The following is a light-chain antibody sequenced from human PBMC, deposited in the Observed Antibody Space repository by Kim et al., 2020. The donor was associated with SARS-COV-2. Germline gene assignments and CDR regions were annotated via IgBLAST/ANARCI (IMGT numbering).Light chain of an antibody. V-gene: IGKV3-15*01. J-gene: IGKJ1*01. CDR1: QDVSNT. CDR2: GAS. Sequence: VPQGDRVALACRASQDVSNTLAWYQQKPGKAPRLLIFGASTWHSGIPARFSGSGSGTEFTLTISSLQSEDFAAYYCQQHNHWPWTFGQGTKVDIK. CDR3: QQHNHWPWT.